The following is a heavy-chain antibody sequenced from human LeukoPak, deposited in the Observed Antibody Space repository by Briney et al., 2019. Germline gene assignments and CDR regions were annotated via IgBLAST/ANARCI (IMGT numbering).Heavy chain of an antibody. CDR2: INHSGST. Sequence: SETLSLTCAVYGGSFSGYYWSWIRQPPGKGLEWIGEINHSGSTNYNPSLKSRVTISVDTSKNQFSLKLSSVTAADTAVYYCARARGGTTVAVAQLDYWGQGTLVTVSS. CDR1: GGSFSGYY. J-gene: IGHJ4*02. V-gene: IGHV4-34*01. CDR3: ARARGGTTVAVAQLDY. D-gene: IGHD6-19*01.